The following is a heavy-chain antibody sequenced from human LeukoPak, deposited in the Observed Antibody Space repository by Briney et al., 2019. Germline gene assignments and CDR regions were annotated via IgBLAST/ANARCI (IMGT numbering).Heavy chain of an antibody. CDR2: ISYDGSNK. CDR3: ARRSGIAVAGAFDY. Sequence: PGRSLRLSRVASALIFSNYTMHWVRQAPRKGLERVLVISYDGSNKYYADSVKGRFTISRDNAKNTLYLQMNSLRAEDTAVYYCARRSGIAVAGAFDYWGQGTLVTVSS. D-gene: IGHD6-19*01. V-gene: IGHV3-30*04. J-gene: IGHJ4*02. CDR1: ALIFSNYT.